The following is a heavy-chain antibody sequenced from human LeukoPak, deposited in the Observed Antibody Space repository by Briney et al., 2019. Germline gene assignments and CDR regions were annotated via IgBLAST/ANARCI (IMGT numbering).Heavy chain of an antibody. V-gene: IGHV1-2*02. J-gene: IGHJ3*02. Sequence: ASVKVSCKASGYTFTGYYMHWVRQAPGQGLEWMGWISPKSGGTNYAQRFQGRVTMTRDTSISTVYMELSRLRSDDTAVYYCAGDGSAAGAPNAFDIWGQGTMVTVSS. CDR1: GYTFTGYY. D-gene: IGHD6-13*01. CDR3: AGDGSAAGAPNAFDI. CDR2: ISPKSGGT.